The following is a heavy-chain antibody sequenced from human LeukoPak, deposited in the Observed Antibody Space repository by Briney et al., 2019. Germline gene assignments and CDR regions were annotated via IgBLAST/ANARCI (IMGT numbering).Heavy chain of an antibody. CDR1: GYSFNSQG. J-gene: IGHJ3*02. Sequence: ASVKVSCKASGYSFNSQGMNWVRQAPGQGLEWMGWINTDSGNPNYAQGFTRRFVFSLDSSVRTAYLQISNLMPEDTAKYYCAREILRFDIWGQGTMVTVSS. CDR3: AREILRFDI. V-gene: IGHV7-4-1*02. CDR2: INTDSGNP.